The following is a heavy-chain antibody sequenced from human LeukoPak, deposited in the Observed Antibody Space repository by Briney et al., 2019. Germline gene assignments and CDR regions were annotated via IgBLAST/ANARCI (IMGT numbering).Heavy chain of an antibody. V-gene: IGHV3-66*04. Sequence: GGSLSLSCAASGFTFSNNYMSWVRQAPGRGLEWVSVIYSGGSTYYSDSVKGRFTISRDNSKNTLYLQMNSLRAEDTAVYYCARQRAFDIWGQGTMVTVSS. CDR2: IYSGGST. CDR1: GFTFSNNY. CDR3: ARQRAFDI. J-gene: IGHJ3*02.